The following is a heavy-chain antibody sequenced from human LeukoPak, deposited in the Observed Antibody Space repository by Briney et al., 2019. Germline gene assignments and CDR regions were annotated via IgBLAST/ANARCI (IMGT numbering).Heavy chain of an antibody. CDR3: AKLLGTATTYDS. V-gene: IGHV3-7*01. Sequence: PGGSLTLSCEASGFTSSGNWMSWVRQAPGKGLEWVASINPDGSQKSYVDSVKGRFTISRDNTKSSLYLQMNSLGAEDTAIYYCAKLLGTATTYDSWGQGTRVTVSS. CDR2: INPDGSQK. D-gene: IGHD5-24*01. CDR1: GFTSSGNW. J-gene: IGHJ4*02.